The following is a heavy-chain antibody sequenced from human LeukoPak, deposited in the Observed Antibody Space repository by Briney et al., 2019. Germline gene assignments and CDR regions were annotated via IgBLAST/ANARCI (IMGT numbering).Heavy chain of an antibody. Sequence: PGGSLRLSCTASGFTFNNYEMNWVRQAPGKGLEWVSSISGSSSYIYHADSVKGRFSISRDNAKNSLYLQMNSLRAEDTAVYYCARDLLGWELHYFDYWGQGTLVTVSS. CDR1: GFTFNNYE. V-gene: IGHV3-21*01. D-gene: IGHD1-26*01. CDR3: ARDLLGWELHYFDY. J-gene: IGHJ4*02. CDR2: ISGSSSYI.